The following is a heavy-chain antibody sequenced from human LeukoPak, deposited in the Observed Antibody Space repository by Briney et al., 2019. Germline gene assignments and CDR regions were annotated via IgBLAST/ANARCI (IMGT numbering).Heavy chain of an antibody. CDR2: IYYSGST. Sequence: KASETLSLTCTVSGGSISSNWGWIRQPPGKGLEWIGNIYYSGSTYYNPSLKSRVTISVDTSKNQFSLKLNSVTAADTAVYYCARGFSHPEDWGQGTLVTVSS. J-gene: IGHJ4*02. V-gene: IGHV4-39*07. CDR3: ARGFSHPED. CDR1: GGSISSN. D-gene: IGHD1-14*01.